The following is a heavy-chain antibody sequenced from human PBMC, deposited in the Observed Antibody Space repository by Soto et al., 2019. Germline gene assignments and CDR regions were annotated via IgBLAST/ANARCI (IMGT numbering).Heavy chain of an antibody. D-gene: IGHD6-13*01. Sequence: PSETLSLTCAVYGGSFSGYYWSWIRQPPGKGLGWIGEINHSGSTNYNPSLKSRVTISVDTSKNQFSLKLSSVTAADTAVYYCARRRYSSSWYGIPSYNWFDPWGQGTLVTVSS. CDR3: ARRRYSSSWYGIPSYNWFDP. CDR1: GGSFSGYY. J-gene: IGHJ5*02. V-gene: IGHV4-34*01. CDR2: INHSGST.